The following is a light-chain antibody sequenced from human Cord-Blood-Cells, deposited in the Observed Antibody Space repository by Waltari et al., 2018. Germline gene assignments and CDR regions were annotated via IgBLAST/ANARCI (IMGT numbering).Light chain of an antibody. J-gene: IGKJ2*03. V-gene: IGKV3-15*01. CDR2: GAS. CDR3: QKYNNGPYS. CDR1: QSVSSN. Sequence: IVMTQTPATRSVSPGESATLSGRASQSVSSNLAWYHQKPGQAPSLLIYGASTRATGIPASVSGSGSGTEFTLTISSLQSEDFAVYYCQKYNNGPYSFGQGTKLEIK.